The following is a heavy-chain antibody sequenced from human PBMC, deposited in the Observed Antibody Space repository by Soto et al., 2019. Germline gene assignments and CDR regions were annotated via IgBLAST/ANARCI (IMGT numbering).Heavy chain of an antibody. CDR3: ARDGPPPYYYYGMDV. CDR2: IYYSGST. V-gene: IGHV4-30-4*01. J-gene: IGHJ6*02. CDR1: GGSISSGDYY. Sequence: PSETLSLTCTVSGGSISSGDYYWSWIRQPPGKGLEWIGCIYYSGSTYYNPSLKSRVTISVDTSKNQFSLKLSSVTAADTAVYYCARDGPPPYYYYGMDVWGQGTTVTVSS.